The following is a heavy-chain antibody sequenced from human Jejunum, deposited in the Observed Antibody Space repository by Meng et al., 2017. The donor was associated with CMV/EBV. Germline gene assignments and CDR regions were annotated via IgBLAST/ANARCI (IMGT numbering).Heavy chain of an antibody. D-gene: IGHD6-25*01. J-gene: IGHJ4*02. V-gene: IGHV3-23*03. Sequence: GFTLGSYAMRWVRRAPGKGIEWFSVMYGAASSIYYADSVKGRFNTSRDDSKNTLYMQMNALRAEDTAVYYCAKLPRKAATYFDFWGQGTLVTVPS. CDR2: MYGAASSI. CDR1: GFTLGSYA. CDR3: AKLPRKAATYFDF.